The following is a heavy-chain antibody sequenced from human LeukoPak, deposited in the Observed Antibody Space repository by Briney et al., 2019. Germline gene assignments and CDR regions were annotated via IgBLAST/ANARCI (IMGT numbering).Heavy chain of an antibody. D-gene: IGHD3-10*01. J-gene: IGHJ5*02. V-gene: IGHV4-34*09. CDR1: GGSFSGYY. Sequence: PSETLSLTCAVYGGSFSGYYWSWIRQHPGKGLEWIGYIYYIGSTYYNPSLKSRVTISVDTSKKQFSLKLRSVTAADTAVYYCARYSYGSRSFLENGWFDPWGQGALVTVSS. CDR3: ARYSYGSRSFLENGWFDP. CDR2: IYYIGST.